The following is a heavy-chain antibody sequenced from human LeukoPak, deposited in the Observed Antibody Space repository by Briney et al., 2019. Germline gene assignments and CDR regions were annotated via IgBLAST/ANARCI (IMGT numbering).Heavy chain of an antibody. CDR3: ARDAQIVGYYYGSGSPWYFDY. CDR2: INPNSGGT. J-gene: IGHJ4*02. V-gene: IGHV1-2*02. D-gene: IGHD3-10*01. CDR1: GYTFTSYY. Sequence: ASVKVSCKASGYTFTSYYMHWVRQAPGQGLEWMGWINPNSGGTNYAQKFQGRVTMTRDTSTSTVYMELSSLRSEDTAVYYCARDAQIVGYYYGSGSPWYFDYWGQGTLVPVSS.